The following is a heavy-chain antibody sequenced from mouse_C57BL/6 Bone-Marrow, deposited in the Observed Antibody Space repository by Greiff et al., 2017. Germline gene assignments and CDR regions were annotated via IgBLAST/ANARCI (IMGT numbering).Heavy chain of an antibody. D-gene: IGHD1-3*01. J-gene: IGHJ3*01. CDR2: IDPSDSYT. V-gene: IGHV1-69*01. CDR1: GYTFTSYW. CDR3: ARGAHGAY. Sequence: VQLQQPGAELVMPGASVKLSCKASGYTFTSYWMHWVKQRPGQGLEWIGEIDPSDSYTNYNQKFKGKSTLTVDKSSSTAYMQLSSLTSEDSAVYYCARGAHGAYGGQGTLVTVSA.